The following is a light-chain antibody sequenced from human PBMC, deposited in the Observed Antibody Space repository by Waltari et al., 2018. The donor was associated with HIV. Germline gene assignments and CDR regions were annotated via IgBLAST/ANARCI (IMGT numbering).Light chain of an antibody. CDR3: QQYGTSPPT. J-gene: IGKJ1*01. CDR2: GAS. Sequence: DIVLTQSPGTLSLSPGKRATLACRASQSVSSNYLAWYQQKPGQAPRLVIYGASSRATGIPARFSGSGSGTDFTLTISRLEPEDFAVYYCQQYGTSPPTFGQGTKVEV. V-gene: IGKV3-20*01. CDR1: QSVSSNY.